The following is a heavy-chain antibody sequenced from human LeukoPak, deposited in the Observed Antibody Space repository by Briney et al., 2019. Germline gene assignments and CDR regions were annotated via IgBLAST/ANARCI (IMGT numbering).Heavy chain of an antibody. D-gene: IGHD3-3*01. CDR3: AKKIFGVVISPFDY. CDR2: ISGSGINT. J-gene: IGHJ4*02. V-gene: IGHV3-23*01. Sequence: GGSLRLSCAASGFTFSSYAMSWVRQAPGKGLEWVSGISGSGINTYYADSVKGRFTISRDNSKNTLYLQMNSLRAEDTAVYYCAKKIFGVVISPFDYWGQGTLVTVSS. CDR1: GFTFSSYA.